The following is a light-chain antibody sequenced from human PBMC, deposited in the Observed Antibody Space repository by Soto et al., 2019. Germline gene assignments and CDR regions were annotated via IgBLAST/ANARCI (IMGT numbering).Light chain of an antibody. V-gene: IGKV3-20*01. J-gene: IGKJ5*01. CDR3: QQYSAWPLT. CDR1: SSVTSSS. CDR2: GTS. Sequence: ENVLTQSPGTLSLSPGERATLSRRASSSVTSSSFAWYHQKRGPAPRLVMYGTSNRATGIPDRFSASGSGKAFTLTISRLEPEDFAVYYCQQYSAWPLTFGQGTRLDLK.